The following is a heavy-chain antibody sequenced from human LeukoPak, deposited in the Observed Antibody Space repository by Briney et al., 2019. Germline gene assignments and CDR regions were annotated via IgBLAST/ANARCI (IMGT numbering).Heavy chain of an antibody. V-gene: IGHV3-21*01. CDR1: GFTFSTYS. J-gene: IGHJ3*02. CDR2: ISGSRNYI. CDR3: ARGSRFGVVGRDAFDI. Sequence: GGSLRLSCAASGFTFSTYSMNWVRQAPGKGLEWVSSISGSRNYIYYADSVKGRFTISRDNAKNSLYLQMNSLRAEDTAVYYCARGSRFGVVGRDAFDIWGQGTVVTVSS. D-gene: IGHD3-3*01.